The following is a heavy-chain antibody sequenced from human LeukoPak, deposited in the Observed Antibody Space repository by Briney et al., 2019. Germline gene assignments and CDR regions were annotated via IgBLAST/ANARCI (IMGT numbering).Heavy chain of an antibody. CDR2: INPNSGGT. V-gene: IGHV1-2*02. Sequence: ASVRVSCKTSGYSFTDYYMHWVRQAPGQGLEWMGWINPNSGGTSSAQKFQGRVTMARDTSITTVYMEVSWLTSDDTAIYYCARADRLDGGPYLIGPWGQGTLVTVSS. CDR3: ARADRLDGGPYLIGP. CDR1: GYSFTDYY. D-gene: IGHD2-21*01. J-gene: IGHJ5*02.